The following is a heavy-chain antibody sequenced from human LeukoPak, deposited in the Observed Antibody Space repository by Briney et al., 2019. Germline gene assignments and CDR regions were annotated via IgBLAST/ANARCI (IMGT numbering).Heavy chain of an antibody. CDR3: ATPSTVTTFPPN. J-gene: IGHJ4*02. Sequence: PGGSLRLSCAASGFTFSSYSMNWVRQAPGKGLEWVSYISSSSSIIYYADSVKGRFTISRDNAKNSLYLQMNSLRDEDTAVYYCATPSTVTTFPPNWGQGTLVTVSS. CDR2: ISSSSSII. CDR1: GFTFSSYS. D-gene: IGHD4-17*01. V-gene: IGHV3-48*02.